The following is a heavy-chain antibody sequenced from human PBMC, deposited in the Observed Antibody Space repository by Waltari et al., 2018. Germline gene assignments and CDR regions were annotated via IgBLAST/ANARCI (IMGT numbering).Heavy chain of an antibody. CDR2: INAGNGNT. D-gene: IGHD3-22*01. Sequence: QVQLVQSGAEVKKPGASVKVSCKASGYTFTSYAMHWVRQAPGHRLEWMGWINAGNGNTKYSQEFQGRVTITRDTSASTAYMELSSLRSEDMAVYYCARGGHLGYYYDSSGYYEYYFDYWGQGTLVTVSS. J-gene: IGHJ4*02. CDR1: GYTFTSYA. CDR3: ARGGHLGYYYDSSGYYEYYFDY. V-gene: IGHV1-3*03.